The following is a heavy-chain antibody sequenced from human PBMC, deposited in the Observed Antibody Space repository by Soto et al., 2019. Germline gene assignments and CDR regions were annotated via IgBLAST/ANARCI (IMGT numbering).Heavy chain of an antibody. CDR3: AKDQVAAAGSYWYFDL. D-gene: IGHD6-13*01. CDR1: GFTFSSYA. Sequence: GGSLRLSCVASGFTFSSYAMSWVRQAPGKGLEWVSAISGSGGSTYYADSVKGRFTISRDNSKNTLYLQMNSLRAEDTAVYYCAKDQVAAAGSYWYFDLWGRGTLVTVSS. J-gene: IGHJ2*01. V-gene: IGHV3-23*01. CDR2: ISGSGGST.